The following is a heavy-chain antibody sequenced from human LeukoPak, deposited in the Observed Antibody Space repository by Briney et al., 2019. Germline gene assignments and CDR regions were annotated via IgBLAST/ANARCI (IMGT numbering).Heavy chain of an antibody. CDR2: ISPSGDIK. CDR3: ARGGFCSGGSRPVDYYYYMDV. V-gene: IGHV3-23*01. Sequence: GGSLRLSCAASGFTFSNHGMNWVRQAPGKGLEWVSGISPSGDIKYYADSVKGRFTISRDNSKNTLYLQLNSLRAEDTAVYYCARGGFCSGGSRPVDYYYYMDVWGKGTTVTVSS. D-gene: IGHD2-15*01. CDR1: GFTFSNHG. J-gene: IGHJ6*03.